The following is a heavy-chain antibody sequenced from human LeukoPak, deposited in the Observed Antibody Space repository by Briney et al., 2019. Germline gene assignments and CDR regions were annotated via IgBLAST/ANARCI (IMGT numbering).Heavy chain of an antibody. CDR3: ARTTTVTTPYWYFDL. CDR2: IYYSGST. Sequence: SETLSLTCTVSGGSISSYYWSWIRQPPGKGLEWIGYIYYSGSTNYNPSLKSQVTISVDTSKNQFSLKLSSVTAADTAVYYCARTTTVTTPYWYFDLWGRGTLVTVSS. CDR1: GGSISSYY. D-gene: IGHD4-17*01. J-gene: IGHJ2*01. V-gene: IGHV4-59*01.